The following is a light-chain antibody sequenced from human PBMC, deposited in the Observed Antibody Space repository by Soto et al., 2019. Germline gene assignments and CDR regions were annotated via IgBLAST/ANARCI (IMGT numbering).Light chain of an antibody. V-gene: IGLV2-14*03. CDR3: SSYSSRSTLLV. J-gene: IGLJ2*01. CDR1: SSDIGGYSY. Sequence: QSALTQPASVSASPGQSITISCIGTSSDIGGYSYVSWYQQHPGKAPKLLIRDVNYRPSGISARFAGSKSGNTASLTISGLQTEHEADYYCSSYSSRSTLLVFGGGTKVTVL. CDR2: DVN.